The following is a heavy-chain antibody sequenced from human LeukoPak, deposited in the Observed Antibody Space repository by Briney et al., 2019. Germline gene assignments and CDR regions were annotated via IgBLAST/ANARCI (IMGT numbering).Heavy chain of an antibody. Sequence: PSETLSLTCSVSGGSISSYYWSWIRRPPGKGLEWIGYIYYSGSTNYNPSLKSRVTISVDTSKNQFSLKLSSVTAADTAVYYCARGSGIRDWFDPWGQGTLVTVSS. D-gene: IGHD2-15*01. J-gene: IGHJ5*02. CDR1: GGSISSYY. CDR2: IYYSGST. V-gene: IGHV4-59*01. CDR3: ARGSGIRDWFDP.